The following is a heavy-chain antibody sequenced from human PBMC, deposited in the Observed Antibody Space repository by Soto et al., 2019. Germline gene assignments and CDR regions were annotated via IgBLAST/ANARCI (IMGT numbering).Heavy chain of an antibody. CDR3: ARDGQLNYDSSGYYYCGY. V-gene: IGHV1-69*13. Sequence: ASVKVSCKASGGTFSSYAISWVRQAPGQGLEWMGGIIPIFGTANYAQKFQGRVTITADESTSTAYMELSSLRSEDTAVYYCARDGQLNYDSSGYYYCGYWGQGTLVTVSS. D-gene: IGHD3-22*01. J-gene: IGHJ4*02. CDR2: IIPIFGTA. CDR1: GGTFSSYA.